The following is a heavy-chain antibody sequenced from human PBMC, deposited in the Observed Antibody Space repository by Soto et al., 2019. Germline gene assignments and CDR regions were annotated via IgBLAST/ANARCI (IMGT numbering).Heavy chain of an antibody. V-gene: IGHV4-31*03. CDR1: GGSISSGGYY. J-gene: IGHJ6*02. Sequence: SETLSLTCTVSGGSISSGGYYWSWIRQHPGKGLEWIGYIYYSGSTYYNPSLKSRVTISVDTSKNQFSLKLSSVTAADTAVYYCARGPNYDFWSGYLANYYYYYGMDVWGQGTTGTV. CDR3: ARGPNYDFWSGYLANYYYYYGMDV. D-gene: IGHD3-3*01. CDR2: IYYSGST.